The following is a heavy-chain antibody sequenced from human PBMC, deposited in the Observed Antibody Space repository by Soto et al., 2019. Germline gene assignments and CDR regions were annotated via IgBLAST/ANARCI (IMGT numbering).Heavy chain of an antibody. CDR2: ISGSGGST. Sequence: EVQLLESGGGLVQPGGSLRLSCAASGFTFSSYAMSWVRQAPGKGLGGVSAISGSGGSTYFADSVKGRFTIAIDNSKNTLYLKMNSLRAEDTAVYYCAKDRGGGSYGLGFDYWGQGTLVTVSS. V-gene: IGHV3-23*01. CDR1: GFTFSSYA. CDR3: AKDRGGGSYGLGFDY. D-gene: IGHD1-26*01. J-gene: IGHJ4*02.